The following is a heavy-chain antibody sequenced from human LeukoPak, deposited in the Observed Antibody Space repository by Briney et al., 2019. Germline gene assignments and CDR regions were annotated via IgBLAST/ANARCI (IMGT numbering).Heavy chain of an antibody. CDR1: GFTFDDYA. V-gene: IGHV3-9*01. J-gene: IGHJ4*02. D-gene: IGHD3-22*01. CDR3: AKDVAPNYYDSSGYYSYIDY. CDR2: ISWNSGFI. Sequence: PGRSLRLSCAASGFTFDDYAMHWVRQAPGKGLEWVSGISWNSGFIDYADSVKGRFTISRDNAKNSLYLQMSSLRAEDTALYFCAKDVAPNYYDSSGYYSYIDYWGQGTLVTVSS.